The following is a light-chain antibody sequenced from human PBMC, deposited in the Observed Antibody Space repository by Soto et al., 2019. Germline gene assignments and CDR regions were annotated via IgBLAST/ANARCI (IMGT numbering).Light chain of an antibody. J-gene: IGKJ4*01. V-gene: IGKV1-39*01. CDR1: QSISNH. Sequence: DIQMTQSPSSLSASVEDRVIITCRASQSISNHLNWYQQKPGKAPKLLIFAASSLQSGVPSRFSGSRSGPDFTLTISSLQPEDFATYYCQHSHSTPLTFGGGTKVDIK. CDR3: QHSHSTPLT. CDR2: AAS.